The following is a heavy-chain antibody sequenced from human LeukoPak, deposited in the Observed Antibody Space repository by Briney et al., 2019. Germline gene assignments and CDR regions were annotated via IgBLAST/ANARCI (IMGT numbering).Heavy chain of an antibody. CDR2: IIPIFGTA. Sequence: SVKVSCKASGGTFSSYAISWVRQAPGQGLEWMGGIIPIFGTANYAQKFQGRVTITADESTSTAYMELSSRRSEDTAVYYCARGPLDIVVVPAAIGFLDYWGQGTLVTVSS. CDR3: ARGPLDIVVVPAAIGFLDY. CDR1: GGTFSSYA. D-gene: IGHD2-2*02. V-gene: IGHV1-69*13. J-gene: IGHJ4*02.